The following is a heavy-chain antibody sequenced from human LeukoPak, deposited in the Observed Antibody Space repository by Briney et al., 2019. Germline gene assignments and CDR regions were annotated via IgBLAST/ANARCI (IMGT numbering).Heavy chain of an antibody. J-gene: IGHJ4*02. CDR1: GFDVRSNS. V-gene: IGHV3-53*01. D-gene: IGHD6-13*01. CDR2: IFSGGST. Sequence: PGGSPRLSCAASGFDVRSNSMSWVRQASGKALEWVSVIFSGGSTNYANSMKGRFTISRDNSKNTLYLQMNSLRGEDTAVYYCAAWRGSNWFDYWGQGTQVTVSS. CDR3: AAWRGSNWFDY.